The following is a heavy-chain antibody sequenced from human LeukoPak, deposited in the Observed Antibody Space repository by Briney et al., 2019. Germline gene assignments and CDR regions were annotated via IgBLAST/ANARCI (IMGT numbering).Heavy chain of an antibody. V-gene: IGHV2-5*02. CDR3: AHIQGWAFDY. CDR2: IYWDGEK. CDR1: GFSLSTSGVG. J-gene: IGHJ4*02. D-gene: IGHD6-19*01. Sequence: SGPTQTKPTRTLTLNCTFSGFSLSTSGVGVGWIRQPPGKALEWLALIYWDGEKRYSPSLKSRLTITKDTSKNQVVLTMTNMDPVDTATYYCAHIQGWAFDYWGQGTLVTVSS.